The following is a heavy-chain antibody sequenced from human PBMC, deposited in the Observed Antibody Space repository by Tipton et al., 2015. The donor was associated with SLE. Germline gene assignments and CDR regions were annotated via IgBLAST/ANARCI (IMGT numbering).Heavy chain of an antibody. Sequence: SLRLSCAASGFPFRSYGMHWVRQAPGKGLEWVALIWDDGRHKYYADSVKGRFTISRDNSKNTLYLQMNSLRAEDTAVYYCAKGAVVIAIGLFDYWGQGTLVTVSS. CDR1: GFPFRSYG. J-gene: IGHJ4*02. D-gene: IGHD2-21*01. V-gene: IGHV3-33*06. CDR3: AKGAVVIAIGLFDY. CDR2: IWDDGRHK.